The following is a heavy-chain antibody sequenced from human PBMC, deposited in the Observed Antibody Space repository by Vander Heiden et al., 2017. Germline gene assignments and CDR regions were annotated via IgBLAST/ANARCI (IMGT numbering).Heavy chain of an antibody. V-gene: IGHV2-26*01. J-gene: IGHJ6*02. CDR3: ARISRYCSSTSCKPYYYYYGMDV. CDR1: GFSLSNARMG. CDR2: IFSNDEK. D-gene: IGHD2-2*01. Sequence: QVTLKESGPVLVKPTETLTLTCTVSGFSLSNARMGVSWIRQPPGKALEGLAHIFSNDEKSYSTSLKSRLTISKDTSKSQVVLTMTNMDPVDTATYYCARISRYCSSTSCKPYYYYYGMDVWGQGTTVTVSS.